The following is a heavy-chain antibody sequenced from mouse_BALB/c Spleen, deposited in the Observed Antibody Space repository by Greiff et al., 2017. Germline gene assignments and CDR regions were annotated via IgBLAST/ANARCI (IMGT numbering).Heavy chain of an antibody. CDR1: GFTFSSYA. V-gene: IGHV5-9-3*01. CDR3: AREETSLGTSWFAY. CDR2: FSSGGSYT. Sequence: DVKLVESGGGLVKPGGSLKLSCAASGFTFSSYAMSWVRQTPEKRLEWVATFSSGGSYTYYPDSVKGRFTISRDNAKNTLYLQMSSLRSEDTAMYYCAREETSLGTSWFAYWGQGTLVTVSA. J-gene: IGHJ3*01. D-gene: IGHD2-14*01.